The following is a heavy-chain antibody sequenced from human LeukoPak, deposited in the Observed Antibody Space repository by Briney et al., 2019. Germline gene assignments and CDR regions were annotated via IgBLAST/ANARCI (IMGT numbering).Heavy chain of an antibody. J-gene: IGHJ4*02. Sequence: SETLSLTCTVSGGSISTSGYYWGWIRQPPGMGLEWIGAIDYTGRTYYGSSLKSRVTISLETSKTQFSLRVSSVTAADTAVYYCVRDRGNHVTDHWGQGTLVTVSS. CDR2: IDYTGRT. D-gene: IGHD1-14*01. CDR3: VRDRGNHVTDH. V-gene: IGHV4-39*07. CDR1: GGSISTSGYY.